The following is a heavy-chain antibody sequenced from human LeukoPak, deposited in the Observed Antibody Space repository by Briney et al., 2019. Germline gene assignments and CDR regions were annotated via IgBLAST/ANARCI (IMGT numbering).Heavy chain of an antibody. CDR3: AREALRMRGSGSHPQDDAFDI. Sequence: GGSLRLSCAASGFTFSDYYMSWIRQAPGKGLEWVPYISSSGSTIYYADSVKGRFTISRDNAKNSLYLQMNSLRAEDTAVYYCAREALRMRGSGSHPQDDAFDIWGQGTMVTVSS. V-gene: IGHV3-11*01. J-gene: IGHJ3*02. D-gene: IGHD1-26*01. CDR1: GFTFSDYY. CDR2: ISSSGSTI.